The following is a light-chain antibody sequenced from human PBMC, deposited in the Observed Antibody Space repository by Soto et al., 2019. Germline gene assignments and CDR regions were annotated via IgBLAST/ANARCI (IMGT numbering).Light chain of an antibody. Sequence: DIQLTHSPSFLSASVGDRVTITCRASQDINTYLAWYQQKPGKAPKLLIFAASTLQNGVPSRFSGSGSGTEFTVTITSLQPEDFATYYCQQRKSYPFTFGQGTRLEIK. V-gene: IGKV1-9*01. CDR1: QDINTY. CDR2: AAS. J-gene: IGKJ5*01. CDR3: QQRKSYPFT.